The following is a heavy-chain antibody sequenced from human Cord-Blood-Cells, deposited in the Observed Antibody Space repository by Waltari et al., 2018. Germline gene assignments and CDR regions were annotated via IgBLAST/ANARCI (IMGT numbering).Heavy chain of an antibody. J-gene: IGHJ5*02. CDR1: GYTFTGYA. V-gene: IGHV1-2*02. CDR2: INPNSGGT. CDR3: AKVAATANWFDP. Sequence: QVQLVQSGAEVKKPGASVKASCKASGYTFTGYAMPWVRQAPGQGLEWMGWINPNSGGTNYAQKFQGRVTMTRDTSISTAYMELSRLRSDDTAVYYCAKVAATANWFDPWGQGTLVTVSS. D-gene: IGHD2-15*01.